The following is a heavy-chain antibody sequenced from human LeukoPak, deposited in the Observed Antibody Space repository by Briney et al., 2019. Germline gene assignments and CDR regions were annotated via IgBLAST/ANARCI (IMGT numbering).Heavy chain of an antibody. CDR3: ASTITVTTDY. CDR1: GGSISSSSHY. V-gene: IGHV4-39*01. D-gene: IGHD4-17*01. J-gene: IGHJ4*02. Sequence: SETLSLTCTVSGGSISSSSHYWGWIRQPPGKGLEWIGSIYYSGITYYNPSLRSRVTISVDTSKNQFSLKLSSVTATDTAVYYCASTITVTTDYWGQGTLVTVSS. CDR2: IYYSGIT.